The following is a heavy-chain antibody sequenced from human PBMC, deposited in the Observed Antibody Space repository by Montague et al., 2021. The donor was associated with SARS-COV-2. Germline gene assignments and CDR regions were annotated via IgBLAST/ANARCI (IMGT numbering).Heavy chain of an antibody. Sequence: SLRLSCAASGFTFRSNYMSWVRQAPGKGLEWVSVIYSGDSTNYAASVKGSCTISRDNSKNTLYLQMNSLRAEETAVFYCAARARYYDDMDVWGQGTTVTVSS. V-gene: IGHV3-66*01. CDR1: GFTFRSNY. CDR2: IYSGDST. J-gene: IGHJ6*02. CDR3: AARARYYDDMDV.